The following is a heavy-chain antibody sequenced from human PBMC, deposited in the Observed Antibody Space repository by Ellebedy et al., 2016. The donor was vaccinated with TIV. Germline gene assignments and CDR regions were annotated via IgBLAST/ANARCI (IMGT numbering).Heavy chain of an antibody. Sequence: SGPTLVXPTQTLTLTCTVSGFSLSNARMRVSWIRQPPGKALEWLARIDWDDDKFYSTSLKTRLTISKDTSKNQVVLTMTNMDPVDTATYYCARTLWFGEQNWFDPWGQGTLVTVSS. CDR3: ARTLWFGEQNWFDP. J-gene: IGHJ5*02. D-gene: IGHD3-10*01. V-gene: IGHV2-70*04. CDR1: GFSLSNARMR. CDR2: IDWDDDK.